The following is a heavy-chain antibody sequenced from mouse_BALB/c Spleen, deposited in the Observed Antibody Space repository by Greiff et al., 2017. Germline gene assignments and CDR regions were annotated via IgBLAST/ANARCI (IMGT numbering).Heavy chain of an antibody. V-gene: IGHV5-17*02. Sequence: DVQLQESGGGLVQPGGSRKLSCAASGFTFSSFGMHWVRQAPEKGLEWVAYISSGSSTIYYADTVKGRFTISRDNPKNTLFLQMTSLRSEDTAMYYCARNYYGDYWGQGTTLTVSS. CDR1: GFTFSSFG. J-gene: IGHJ2*01. CDR2: ISSGSSTI. CDR3: ARNYYGDY.